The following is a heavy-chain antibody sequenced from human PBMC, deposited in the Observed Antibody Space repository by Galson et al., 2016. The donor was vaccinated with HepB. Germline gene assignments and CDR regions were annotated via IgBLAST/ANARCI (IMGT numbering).Heavy chain of an antibody. CDR2: INYRGKST. Sequence: SLRLSCAASGFTFSNHDMNWVRQAPGKGLEYISNINYRGKSTSHVDSGKGRFTISRDNSRNTLYLQMHNLRAEDTAIYYCVKDPNWEAGCWGRGTPVTVSS. D-gene: IGHD7-27*01. V-gene: IGHV3-23*01. CDR1: GFTFSNHD. CDR3: VKDPNWEAGC. J-gene: IGHJ4*02.